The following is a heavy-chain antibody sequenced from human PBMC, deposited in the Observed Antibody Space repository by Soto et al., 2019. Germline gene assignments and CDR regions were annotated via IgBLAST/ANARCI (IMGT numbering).Heavy chain of an antibody. J-gene: IGHJ4*02. CDR2: IKTDGSST. CDR3: ARGIYGDPVGNDN. CDR1: GFTLSDYY. D-gene: IGHD3-3*02. V-gene: IGHV3-74*01. Sequence: PGGSLRLSCVASGFTLSDYYMHWIRQVPGKGLFWVCRIKTDGSSTYYADSIRGRFTISRDNAKNTLSLQMNSLTVEDTGIYYCARGIYGDPVGNDNWGQGALVTVSS.